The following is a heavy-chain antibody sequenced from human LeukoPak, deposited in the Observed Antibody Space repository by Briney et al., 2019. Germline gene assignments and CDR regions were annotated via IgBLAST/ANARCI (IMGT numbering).Heavy chain of an antibody. V-gene: IGHV3-7*01. J-gene: IGHJ4*02. D-gene: IGHD4-17*01. CDR3: ARGLYDYGDYVDY. CDR2: IKQDGSEK. CDR1: GFTFSSYW. Sequence: GGSLRLSCAASGFTFSSYWMSWVRQAPGKGLEWVANIKQDGSEKYYVDSVKGRFTISRDNAKNSLYLQMNSLRAEDTAVYYCARGLYDYGDYVDYWGQGTLVTDSS.